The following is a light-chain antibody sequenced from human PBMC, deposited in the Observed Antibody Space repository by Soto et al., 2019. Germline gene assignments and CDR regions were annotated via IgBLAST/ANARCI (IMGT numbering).Light chain of an antibody. V-gene: IGKV3-20*01. Sequence: EMVLTQSPGTLSLSPVEIATLSCRASQSVSSSYLAWYQQKPGQAPRLLIYGAFSRATGIPDRFSGSGSGTDFTLTITRLESEDFAVYYCQQYGNSPITFGQGTRLEI. J-gene: IGKJ5*01. CDR3: QQYGNSPIT. CDR2: GAF. CDR1: QSVSSSY.